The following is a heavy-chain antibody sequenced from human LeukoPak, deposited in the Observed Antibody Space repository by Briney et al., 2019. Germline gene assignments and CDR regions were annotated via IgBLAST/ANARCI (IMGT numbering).Heavy chain of an antibody. J-gene: IGHJ5*02. D-gene: IGHD3-3*01. CDR2: INPSGGST. CDR3: ARGETYDFWSGYYDAPNWFDP. V-gene: IGHV1-46*01. Sequence: GASVKLSCKASGYTFTSYYMHWVRQAPGQGLEWMGIINPSGGSTSYAQKFQGRVTMTRDMSTSTVYMELSSLRSEDTAVYYCARGETYDFWSGYYDAPNWFDPWGQGTLVTVSS. CDR1: GYTFTSYY.